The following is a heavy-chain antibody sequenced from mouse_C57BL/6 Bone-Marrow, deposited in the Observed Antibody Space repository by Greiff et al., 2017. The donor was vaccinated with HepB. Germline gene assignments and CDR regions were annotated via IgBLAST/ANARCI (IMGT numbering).Heavy chain of an antibody. D-gene: IGHD1-1*01. Sequence: VQLQQPGAELVMPGASVKLSCKASGYTFTSYWMHWVKQRPGQGLEWIGEIDPSDSYTNYNQKFKGKSTLTVDKSSSTAYMQLSILTSEDSAVYYCARRYYYGSRGDFDYWGQGTTLTVSS. J-gene: IGHJ2*01. CDR3: ARRYYYGSRGDFDY. V-gene: IGHV1-69*01. CDR2: IDPSDSYT. CDR1: GYTFTSYW.